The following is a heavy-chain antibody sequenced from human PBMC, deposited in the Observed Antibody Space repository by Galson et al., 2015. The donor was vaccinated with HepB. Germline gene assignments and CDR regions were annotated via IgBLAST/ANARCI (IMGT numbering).Heavy chain of an antibody. J-gene: IGHJ6*02. V-gene: IGHV3-23*01. D-gene: IGHD3-22*01. CDR3: AKNRGYDRSYGMDV. CDR1: AFTFTNYA. Sequence: SLRLSCAASAFTFTNYAMSWARQAPGKGLEWVSGISGSGDAFYADSVKGRFTISRDNSKNTVYMQMNSLGAEDTALYHCAKNRGYDRSYGMDVWGQGTTVTVSS. CDR2: ISGSGDA.